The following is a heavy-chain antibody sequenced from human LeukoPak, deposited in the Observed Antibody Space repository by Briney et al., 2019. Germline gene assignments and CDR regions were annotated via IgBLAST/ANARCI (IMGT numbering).Heavy chain of an antibody. Sequence: ASVKVSCKASGYTFTTYNIHWVRQAPGQGLEWMGIINPSSSSTTYAQNFQGRVTMTRDMSTSTVYMQLSSLRSEDTAMYYCARGRDLAVTGTNFDYWGQGTLVTVSS. CDR1: GYTFTTYN. CDR2: INPSSSST. CDR3: ARGRDLAVTGTNFDY. J-gene: IGHJ4*02. D-gene: IGHD6-19*01. V-gene: IGHV1-46*01.